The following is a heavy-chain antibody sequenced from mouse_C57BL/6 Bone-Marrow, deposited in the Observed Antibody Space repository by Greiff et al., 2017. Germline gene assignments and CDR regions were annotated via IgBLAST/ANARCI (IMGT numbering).Heavy chain of an antibody. V-gene: IGHV5-17*01. CDR1: GFTFSDYG. CDR2: ISSGSSTI. J-gene: IGHJ2*01. CDR3: AILYDGYFDY. D-gene: IGHD2-3*01. Sequence: VQLKESGGGLVKPGGSLKLSCAASGFTFSDYGMHWVRQAPEKGLEWVGYISSGSSTIYYADTVKGRFTISRDNAKNTLFLQLTSLRSEDTAMYYCAILYDGYFDYWGQGTTLTVSS.